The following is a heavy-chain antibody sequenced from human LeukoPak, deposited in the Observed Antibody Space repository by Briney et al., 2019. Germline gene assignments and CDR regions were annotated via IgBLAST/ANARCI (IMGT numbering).Heavy chain of an antibody. V-gene: IGHV1-18*01. CDR2: ISAYNGNT. D-gene: IGHD3-22*01. J-gene: IGHJ4*02. CDR1: GYTFTSYG. Sequence: REASVKVSCKASGYTFTSYGISWVRQAPGQGLEWMGWISAYNGNTNYAQKLQGRVTMTTDTSTSTAYMELRSLRSDDTAVYYCARTPLTYDSSGTSYYFDYWGQGTLVTVSS. CDR3: ARTPLTYDSSGTSYYFDY.